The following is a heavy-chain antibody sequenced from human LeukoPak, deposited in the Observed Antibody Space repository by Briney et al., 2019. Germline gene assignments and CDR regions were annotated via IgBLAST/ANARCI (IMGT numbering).Heavy chain of an antibody. V-gene: IGHV4-59*01. Sequence: SETLSLTCAVYGGSFSGYYWSWIRQPPGKGLEWIGYIYYSGSTNYNPSLKSRVTISVDTSKNQFSLKLSSVTAADTAVYYCARRAIWFGELLFYDYWGQGTLVTVSS. CDR2: IYYSGST. D-gene: IGHD3-10*01. J-gene: IGHJ4*02. CDR1: GGSFSGYY. CDR3: ARRAIWFGELLFYDY.